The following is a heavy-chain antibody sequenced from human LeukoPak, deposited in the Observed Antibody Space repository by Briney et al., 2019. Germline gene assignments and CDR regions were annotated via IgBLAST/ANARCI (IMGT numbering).Heavy chain of an antibody. CDR1: GFTFDDYA. V-gene: IGHV3-9*01. D-gene: IGHD3-22*01. Sequence: GGSLRLSCAASGFTFDDYAMHWVRQAPGKGLEWVSGISWNSGSIGYADSVKGRFTISRDNAKNSLYLQMNSLRAEDTALYYCAKAYYDSSGYPYYFDYWGQGTLVTVSS. J-gene: IGHJ4*02. CDR3: AKAYYDSSGYPYYFDY. CDR2: ISWNSGSI.